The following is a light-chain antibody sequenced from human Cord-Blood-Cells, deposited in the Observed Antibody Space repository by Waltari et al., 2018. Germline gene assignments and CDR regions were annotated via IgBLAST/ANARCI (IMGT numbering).Light chain of an antibody. J-gene: IGLJ3*02. CDR2: DFR. CDR3: SSYTSSSTWV. Sequence: QSALTQPASVSGSPGQSITTSCTGTSSDVGGYNYVSWYQQHPGKAPKLMIYDFRKRPSGVSNRFSGSKSGNTASLTISGLQAEDEADYYCSSYTSSSTWVFGGGTKLTVL. CDR1: SSDVGGYNY. V-gene: IGLV2-14*01.